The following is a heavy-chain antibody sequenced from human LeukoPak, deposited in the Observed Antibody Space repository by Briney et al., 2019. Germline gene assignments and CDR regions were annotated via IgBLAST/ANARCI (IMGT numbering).Heavy chain of an antibody. Sequence: SVKVSCQASGCTFSSYAISWVRPAPGQGLAWMGRIIPILGIANYVQRFQGRVTITADKSTSTAYMELSRLRSEDTAVYYCARDTAYYDILTANNWFDPWGQETLVTVSS. V-gene: IGHV1-69*04. CDR1: GCTFSSYA. J-gene: IGHJ5*02. CDR3: ARDTAYYDILTANNWFDP. CDR2: IIPILGIA. D-gene: IGHD3-9*01.